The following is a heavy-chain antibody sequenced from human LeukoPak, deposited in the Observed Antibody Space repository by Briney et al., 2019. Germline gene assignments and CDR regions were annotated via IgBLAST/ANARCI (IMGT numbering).Heavy chain of an antibody. V-gene: IGHV3-23*01. D-gene: IGHD6-19*01. CDR3: AKPVAGTDYFDY. Sequence: GGSLRLSCAASGFTFSSYGMHWVRQAPGKGLEWVSAISGSGGSTYYADSVKGRFTISRDNSKNTLYLQMNSLRAEDTAVYYCAKPVAGTDYFDYWGQGTLVTVSS. CDR1: GFTFSSYG. CDR2: ISGSGGST. J-gene: IGHJ4*02.